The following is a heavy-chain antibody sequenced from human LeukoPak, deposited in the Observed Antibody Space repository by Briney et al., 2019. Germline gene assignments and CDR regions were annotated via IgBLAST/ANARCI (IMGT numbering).Heavy chain of an antibody. D-gene: IGHD6-19*01. CDR2: IYHSCST. Sequence: SGTLSLTCAVSGGSISSCNWWCWVRPPPGKGLEWIGVIYHSCSTNYNPSLKSRFTISVDKSKNQLPLKLSSVTAADTAVYYCARVSDCVAGTGYDDYWGQGTLVTVSS. V-gene: IGHV4-4*02. CDR3: ARVSDCVAGTGYDDY. J-gene: IGHJ4*02. CDR1: GGSISSCNW.